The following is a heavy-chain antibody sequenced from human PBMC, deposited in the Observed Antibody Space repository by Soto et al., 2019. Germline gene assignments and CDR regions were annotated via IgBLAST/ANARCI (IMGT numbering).Heavy chain of an antibody. CDR3: ASSIFSGAPTLDY. Sequence: PSETLSLTCTVSGGSISSYYWSWIRQPPGKGLEWIGYIYYSGSTYYNPSLKSRVTISVDTSKNQFSLKLSSVTAADTAVYYCASSIFSGAPTLDYWGQGTLVTVSS. CDR1: GGSISSYY. D-gene: IGHD2-8*02. V-gene: IGHV4-59*01. CDR2: IYYSGST. J-gene: IGHJ4*02.